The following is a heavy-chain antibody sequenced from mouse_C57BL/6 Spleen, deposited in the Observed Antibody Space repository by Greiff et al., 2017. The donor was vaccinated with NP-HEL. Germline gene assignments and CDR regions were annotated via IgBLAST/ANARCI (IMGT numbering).Heavy chain of an antibody. Sequence: VQLQQSGAELTKPGASVKLSCKASGYTFTSYWMHWVKQRPGQGLEWIGYINPSSGYTKYNQKFKDKATLTADKSSSTAYMQLSSLTYEDSAVYYCARSNYGSSYGDWYFDVWGTGTTVTVSS. CDR2: INPSSGYT. V-gene: IGHV1-7*01. CDR3: ARSNYGSSYGDWYFDV. J-gene: IGHJ1*03. CDR1: GYTFTSYW. D-gene: IGHD1-1*01.